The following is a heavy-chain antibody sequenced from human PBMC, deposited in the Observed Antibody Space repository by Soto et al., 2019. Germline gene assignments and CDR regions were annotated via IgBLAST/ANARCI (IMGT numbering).Heavy chain of an antibody. CDR2: IFPGDSDT. Sequence: GESLKISCNASGFSLNTYWIGWVRQKPGKGLEWMGSIFPGDSDTRYSPSFQGQVIISADRSISTAYLQWRSLKASDTAIYYRARQGRPYSGSVSYYGMDVWGQGTTVPVPS. CDR3: ARQGRPYSGSVSYYGMDV. V-gene: IGHV5-51*01. CDR1: GFSLNTYW. J-gene: IGHJ6*02. D-gene: IGHD6-6*01.